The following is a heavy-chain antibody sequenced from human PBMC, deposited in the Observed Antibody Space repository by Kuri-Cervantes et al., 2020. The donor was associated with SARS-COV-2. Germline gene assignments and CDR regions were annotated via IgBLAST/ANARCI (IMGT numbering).Heavy chain of an antibody. D-gene: IGHD6-13*01. J-gene: IGHJ3*02. CDR3: ARVQQQLVYDAFDI. Sequence: GESLKISCAASGFTFSSYSMNWVRQAPGKGPEWVSYISSSSTIYYADSAKGRFTISRDNAKNSLYLQMNSLRAEDTAVYYCARVQQQLVYDAFDIWGQGTMVTVSS. V-gene: IGHV3-48*04. CDR2: ISSSSTI. CDR1: GFTFSSYS.